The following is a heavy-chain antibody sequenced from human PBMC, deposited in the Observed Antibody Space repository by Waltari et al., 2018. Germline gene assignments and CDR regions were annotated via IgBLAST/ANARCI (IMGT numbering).Heavy chain of an antibody. CDR3: AMAPGYMDV. D-gene: IGHD3-10*01. CDR2: ISSGGTT. V-gene: IGHV3-53*02. CDR1: GFTVSSNY. Sequence: EVQLVETGGGLIQPGGSLRLSCVASGFTVSSNYMSWVRQAPGKGLECVSFISSGGTTYYADSLKSRFTISRDNSKNTLYLQMNSLRAEDTAVYYCAMAPGYMDVWGKGTTVTVSS. J-gene: IGHJ6*03.